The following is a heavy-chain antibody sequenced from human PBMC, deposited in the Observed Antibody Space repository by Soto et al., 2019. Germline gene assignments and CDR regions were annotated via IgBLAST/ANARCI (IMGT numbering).Heavy chain of an antibody. D-gene: IGHD2-15*01. Sequence: QVQLVESGGGVVQPGRSLRLSCAASGFTFSTYGMHWVRQAPGKGLEWVAVISYDGGDNYYADSVRGRFTISRDNSNNTLDLQMKSLRAEDTAVYYCGKGGAPSRGCRGGRCYGVFGNLGQGNLVPVSS. J-gene: IGHJ4*02. CDR2: ISYDGGDN. V-gene: IGHV3-30*18. CDR3: GKGGAPSRGCRGGRCYGVFGN. CDR1: GFTFSTYG.